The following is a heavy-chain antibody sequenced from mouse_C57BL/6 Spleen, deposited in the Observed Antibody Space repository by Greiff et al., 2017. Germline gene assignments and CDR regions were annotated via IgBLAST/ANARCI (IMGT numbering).Heavy chain of an antibody. CDR3: TVSACYDAMDY. J-gene: IGHJ4*01. CDR1: GFNIKDDY. V-gene: IGHV14-4*01. CDR2: IDPENGDT. Sequence: VQLQQSGAELVRPGASVKLSCTASGFNIKDDYMHWVKQRPEKGLEWIGWIDPENGDTEYASKVPGKATITADTATNTAYLQLSSLTSEDTAVYYCTVSACYDAMDYWGQGTSVTVSS.